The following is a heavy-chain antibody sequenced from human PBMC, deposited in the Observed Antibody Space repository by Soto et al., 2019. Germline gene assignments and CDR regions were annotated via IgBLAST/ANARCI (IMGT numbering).Heavy chain of an antibody. CDR2: IYYSGST. V-gene: IGHV4-59*01. D-gene: IGHD6-19*01. CDR3: ARGYSSGWYGRDWFDP. J-gene: IGHJ5*02. CDR1: GGSISSYY. Sequence: PSETLSLTCTVSGGSISSYYWSWIRQPPGKGLEWIGYIYYSGSTNYNPSLKSRVTISLDKPKNQFSLKLSSVTAADTAVYYCARGYSSGWYGRDWFDPWGQGTLVTVSS.